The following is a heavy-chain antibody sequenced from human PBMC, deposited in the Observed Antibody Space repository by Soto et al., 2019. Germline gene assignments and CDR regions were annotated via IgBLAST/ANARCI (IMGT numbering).Heavy chain of an antibody. CDR1: SGSIDTTNW. J-gene: IGHJ6*02. CDR3: ARRTWGMDV. CDR2: IFHSGNT. Sequence: QVQLQESGPGLVKPSGTLSLTCAVSSGSIDTTNWWSWVRQPPGKGLEWIGEIFHSGNTSYNPSLAGRVTISVDTSKNQFSLNLRSGTAADTAVYYCARRTWGMDVWGQGTTVTVSS. D-gene: IGHD2-8*01. V-gene: IGHV4-4*02.